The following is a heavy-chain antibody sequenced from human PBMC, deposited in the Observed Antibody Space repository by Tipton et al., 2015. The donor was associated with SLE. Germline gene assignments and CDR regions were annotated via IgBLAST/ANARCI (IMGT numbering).Heavy chain of an antibody. CDR3: ARDWCSSTSCYGYYYMDV. D-gene: IGHD2-2*01. CDR2: IYYTGST. V-gene: IGHV4-59*12. J-gene: IGHJ6*03. Sequence: TLSLTCTVSGDSINGYYWTWIRQPPGKGLEWIGYIYYTGSTNYNPSLESRVTISLDTSKNQFSLKLSSVTAADTAVYYCARDWCSSTSCYGYYYMDVWGKGTTVTVSS. CDR1: GDSINGYY.